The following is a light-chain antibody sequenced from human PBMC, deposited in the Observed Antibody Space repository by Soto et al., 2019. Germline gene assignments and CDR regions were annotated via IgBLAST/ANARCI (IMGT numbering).Light chain of an antibody. CDR2: DVH. CDR3: SSFTSSGTRV. CDR1: SSDIGGYNY. Sequence: QSALTQPASMSGSPGQSISISCTGTSSDIGGYNYVSWFQQHPDKAPKLMIYDVHGRPSGVSNRFSGSKSGNTASLNISGLQAEDEADYYFSSFTSSGTRVFGTGTKVTVL. V-gene: IGLV2-14*01. J-gene: IGLJ1*01.